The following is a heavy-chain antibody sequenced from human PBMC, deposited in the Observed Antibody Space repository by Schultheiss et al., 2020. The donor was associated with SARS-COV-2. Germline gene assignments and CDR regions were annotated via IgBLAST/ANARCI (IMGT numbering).Heavy chain of an antibody. J-gene: IGHJ6*02. Sequence: GGSLRLSCAASGFTFSTYGMHWVRQAPGKGLEWVAVISYDGSNKYYADSVKGRFTISRDNAKNSLFLQMNSLRAEDTAVYYCAGGNARGWNFGNYAMDVWGQGTTVTVSS. CDR3: AGGNARGWNFGNYAMDV. D-gene: IGHD1-7*01. CDR2: ISYDGSNK. CDR1: GFTFSTYG. V-gene: IGHV3-30*03.